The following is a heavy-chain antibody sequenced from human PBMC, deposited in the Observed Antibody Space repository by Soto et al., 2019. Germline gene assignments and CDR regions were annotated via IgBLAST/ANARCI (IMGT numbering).Heavy chain of an antibody. Sequence: TRQHPGKGLEWIGYIYYSGSTYYNPSLKSRVTISVDTSKNQFSLKLSSVTAADTAVYYCARVGIVATIYFDYWGQGTLVTVSS. CDR3: ARVGIVATIYFDY. J-gene: IGHJ4*02. D-gene: IGHD5-12*01. CDR2: IYYSGST. V-gene: IGHV4-31*02.